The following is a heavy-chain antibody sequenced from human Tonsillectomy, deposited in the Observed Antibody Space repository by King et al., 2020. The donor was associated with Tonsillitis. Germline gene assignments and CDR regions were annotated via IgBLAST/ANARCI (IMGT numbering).Heavy chain of an antibody. CDR3: ASLVAKRAYFDY. Sequence: VQLVESGGGLVQPGGSLRLSCAASGFTFSSYWMSWVRQAPGKGLEWVANIKQDGSEKYYVDSVKGRFTISRDNAKNSLYLQMNSLRAEDTVVYSCASLVAKRAYFDYWGQGTLVTVSS. D-gene: IGHD2-15*01. V-gene: IGHV3-7*03. J-gene: IGHJ4*02. CDR1: GFTFSSYW. CDR2: IKQDGSEK.